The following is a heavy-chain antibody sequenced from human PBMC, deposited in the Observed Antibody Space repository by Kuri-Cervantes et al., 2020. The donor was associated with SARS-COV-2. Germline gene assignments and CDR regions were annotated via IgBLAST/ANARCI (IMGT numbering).Heavy chain of an antibody. V-gene: IGHV3-48*02. J-gene: IGHJ4*02. CDR1: GFTFSSYS. CDR3: ARRGAVAGTVPFFDY. CDR2: ISSSSSTI. D-gene: IGHD6-19*01. Sequence: GESLKISCAASGFTFSSYSMIWVRQAPGKGLEWVSYISSSSSTIYYADSVKGRFTISRDNAKNSLYLQMNSLRDEDTAVYYCARRGAVAGTVPFFDYWGQGTLVTVSS.